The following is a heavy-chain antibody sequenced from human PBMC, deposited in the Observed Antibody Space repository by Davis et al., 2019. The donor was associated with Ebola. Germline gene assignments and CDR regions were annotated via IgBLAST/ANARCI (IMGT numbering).Heavy chain of an antibody. CDR2: INAGNGNT. V-gene: IGHV1-3*01. J-gene: IGHJ5*02. CDR1: GYTFTSYA. D-gene: IGHD6-6*01. CDR3: ARDRDSSSSPWFDP. Sequence: ASVKVSCKASGYTFTSYAMHWVRQAPGQRLEWMGWINAGNGNTKYSQKFQGRVTMTRDTSTSTVYMELSSLRSEDTAVYYCARDRDSSSSPWFDPWGQGTLVTVSS.